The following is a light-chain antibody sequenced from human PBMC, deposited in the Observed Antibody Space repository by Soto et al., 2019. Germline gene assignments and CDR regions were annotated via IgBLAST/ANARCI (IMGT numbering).Light chain of an antibody. J-gene: IGLJ2*01. CDR1: SSDVGGYNY. Sequence: QSALTQPASVSGSPGQSITISCTGTSSDVGGYNYVSWYQQHPGKAPKLMIYDVSSRPSGVSNRFSGTKSGNTASLTISGHQAEDEADYYCSSYTSSSTLVVFGGGTKLTVL. CDR3: SSYTSSSTLVV. V-gene: IGLV2-14*01. CDR2: DVS.